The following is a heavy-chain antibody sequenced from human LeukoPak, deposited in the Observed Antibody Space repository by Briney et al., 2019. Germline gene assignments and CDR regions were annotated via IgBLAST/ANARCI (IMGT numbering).Heavy chain of an antibody. CDR3: TKDAHSSSYHGLDP. CDR1: GFTFSSYA. Sequence: GGSLRLSCAASGFTFSSYAMSWVRQAPGKGLEWVSAISGSGGSTYYADSVKGRFTISRDNSKNTLYLQMNGLRADGTTVYYYTKDAHSSSYHGLDPWGQGTLVTVSS. V-gene: IGHV3-23*01. CDR2: ISGSGGST. J-gene: IGHJ5*02. D-gene: IGHD6-13*01.